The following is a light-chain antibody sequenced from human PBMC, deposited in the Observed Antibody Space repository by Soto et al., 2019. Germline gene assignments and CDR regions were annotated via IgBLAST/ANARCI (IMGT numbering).Light chain of an antibody. CDR1: SSDVGGYNY. J-gene: IGLJ1*01. V-gene: IGLV2-11*01. CDR2: DVS. CDR3: CSYAGSYSYV. Sequence: QSALTQPRSASGSPGQSITISCTGTSSDVGGYNYVSWYQQHPAKAPKLIIFDVSKRPSGVPNRFSGSKSGNTASLTISGLRAEDEADYYCCSYAGSYSYVFGTGTKVTVL.